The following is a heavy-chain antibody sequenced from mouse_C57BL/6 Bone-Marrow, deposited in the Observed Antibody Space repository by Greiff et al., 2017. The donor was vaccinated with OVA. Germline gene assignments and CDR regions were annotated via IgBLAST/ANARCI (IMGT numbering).Heavy chain of an antibody. Sequence: VQLQQSGTVLAKPGASVKMSCKTSGYTFTSYWMHWVKQRPGQGLEWIGAIYPGNSDTSYNQKFKGKAKLTAVTSASTAYMELSSLTNEDSAVYYGTRGTTVVGPFWGTGTTVTVSS. V-gene: IGHV1-5*01. CDR3: TRGTTVVGPF. J-gene: IGHJ1*03. CDR1: GYTFTSYW. CDR2: IYPGNSDT. D-gene: IGHD1-1*01.